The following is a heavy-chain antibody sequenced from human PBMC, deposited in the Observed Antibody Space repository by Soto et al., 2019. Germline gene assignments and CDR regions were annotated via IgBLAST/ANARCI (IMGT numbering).Heavy chain of an antibody. CDR2: IIPAFGTA. V-gene: IGHV1-69*06. Sequence: QVQLVQSGAEVKNPGSSVKVSCKTSGGTFNSYLIDWVRQAPGQGLEWMGGIIPAFGTAKYAQRFQGRVTITADKSTTTAYMELRTLTSEYTAVYYCARGLDQPPVGLYFDTCGQGTLVTVSS. CDR3: ARGLDQPPVGLYFDT. CDR1: GGTFNSYL. J-gene: IGHJ4*02. D-gene: IGHD2-2*01.